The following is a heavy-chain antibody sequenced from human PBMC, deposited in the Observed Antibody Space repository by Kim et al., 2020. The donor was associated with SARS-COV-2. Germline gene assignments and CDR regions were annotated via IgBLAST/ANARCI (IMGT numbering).Heavy chain of an antibody. CDR1: GFTFRGSA. CDR3: TRYSNSSLYYMDV. Sequence: GGSLRLSCAASGFTFRGSAMHWVRQASGRGLEWVGRIRSKANSYATEYAASVKGRFTFSRDDSKNTAYLQMNSLKTEDTAVYYCTRYSNSSLYYMDVWG. V-gene: IGHV3-73*01. CDR2: IRSKANSYAT. D-gene: IGHD6-6*01. J-gene: IGHJ6*03.